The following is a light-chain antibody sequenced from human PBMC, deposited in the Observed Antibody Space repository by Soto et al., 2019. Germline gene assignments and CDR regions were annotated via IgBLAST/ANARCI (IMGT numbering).Light chain of an antibody. V-gene: IGKV2-28*01. CDR2: LGS. J-gene: IGKJ4*01. CDR3: MQGLQTKLT. Sequence: DIVMTQSPLSLPVTPGEPASSSCKSSQSLLHSNGYNYLDWYLQKPGQSPQLLIYLGSNRASGVPDRFSGSGSGTDFTLKISRVEAEDVGVYYCMQGLQTKLTFGGGTKVELK. CDR1: QSLLHSNGYNY.